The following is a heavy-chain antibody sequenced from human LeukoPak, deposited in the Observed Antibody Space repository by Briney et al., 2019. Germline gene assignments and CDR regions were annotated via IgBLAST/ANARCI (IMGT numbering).Heavy chain of an antibody. D-gene: IGHD2-2*01. CDR1: GFTFSNYW. CDR3: ARALDSSSSRYQAFEE. V-gene: IGHV3-7*01. CDR2: IKQDESEK. Sequence: GGSLRLSCSASGFTFSNYWMSWARQAPGKGLEWVANIKQDESEKYYVDSVKGRFTISRDNAKSSLYQQMNSLRAEDTAVYYCARALDSSSSRYQAFEEWGQGTLVTVSS. J-gene: IGHJ4*02.